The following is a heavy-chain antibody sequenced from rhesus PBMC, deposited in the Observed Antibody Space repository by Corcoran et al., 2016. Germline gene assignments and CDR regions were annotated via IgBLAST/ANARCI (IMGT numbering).Heavy chain of an antibody. J-gene: IGHJ4*01. Sequence: DVQLVESGGGLVKPGGSLRLSCVASGFTFSSYEMHWVRQAPGKGLEWVSVFSERGGTIKYADSEKGRFTISRDNAKNSLFLQMNSLRAEDTAVYYCTRDGAAARFDYWGQGVLVTVSS. D-gene: IGHD6-25*01. CDR1: GFTFSSYE. CDR3: TRDGAAARFDY. CDR2: FSERGGTI. V-gene: IGHV3-100*02.